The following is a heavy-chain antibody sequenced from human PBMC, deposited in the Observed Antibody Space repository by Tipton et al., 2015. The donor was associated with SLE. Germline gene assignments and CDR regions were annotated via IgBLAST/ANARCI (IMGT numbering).Heavy chain of an antibody. D-gene: IGHD1-26*01. CDR3: ARSQWEPGYMDV. Sequence: TLSLTCTVSGDSFSSGSSSWNWVRQPAGKGLEWIGLIYNSGITNYNPSLQSRVTLSVDMSKNQFSLRLSSVTAADTAVYYCARSQWEPGYMDVWGKGTTVTVSS. CDR2: IYNSGIT. CDR1: GDSFSSGSSS. V-gene: IGHV4-61*02. J-gene: IGHJ6*03.